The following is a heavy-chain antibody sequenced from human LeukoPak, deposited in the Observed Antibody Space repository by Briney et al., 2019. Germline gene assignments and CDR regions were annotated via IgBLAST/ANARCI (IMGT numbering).Heavy chain of an antibody. CDR1: GGSISSYD. J-gene: IGHJ4*02. V-gene: IGHV4-59*01. D-gene: IGHD3-16*01. CDR3: AREPTQPLRFGEFHPFDN. CDR2: INYSGST. Sequence: SETLSLTCTVSGGSISSYDWSWIRQPPGKGLEWSGYINYSGSTKYNPSLKSRVTISLDTSKNQFFLKLSSVTAADTAVYYCAREPTQPLRFGEFHPFDNWGQGILVTVSS.